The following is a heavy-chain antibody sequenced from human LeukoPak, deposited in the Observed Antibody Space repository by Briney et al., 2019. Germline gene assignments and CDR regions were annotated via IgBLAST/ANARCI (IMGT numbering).Heavy chain of an antibody. Sequence: GASVKVSCKASGGTFSSYAISWVRQAPGQGLEWMGGIIPIFGTANYAQKFQGRVTITADESTSTAYMELSSLRSKDTAVYYCARVWPNYYDSSGYYEVLGAFDIWGQGTMVTVSS. CDR3: ARVWPNYYDSSGYYEVLGAFDI. CDR1: GGTFSSYA. V-gene: IGHV1-69*13. CDR2: IIPIFGTA. D-gene: IGHD3-22*01. J-gene: IGHJ3*02.